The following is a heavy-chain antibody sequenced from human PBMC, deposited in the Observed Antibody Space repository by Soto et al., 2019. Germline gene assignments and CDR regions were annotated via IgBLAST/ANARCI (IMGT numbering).Heavy chain of an antibody. V-gene: IGHV3-23*01. J-gene: IGHJ6*02. Sequence: GGSLRLSCAASGFTFSSYAMSWVRQAPGKGLEWVSAIGARSGSTYYADSVKGRFTISTDKSKNTLYLQMNSLRVEDTAIYYCARVVVVIPPGYYYAMDVWGQGTTVTVSS. CDR2: IGARSGST. CDR1: GFTFSSYA. CDR3: ARVVVVIPPGYYYAMDV. D-gene: IGHD3-22*01.